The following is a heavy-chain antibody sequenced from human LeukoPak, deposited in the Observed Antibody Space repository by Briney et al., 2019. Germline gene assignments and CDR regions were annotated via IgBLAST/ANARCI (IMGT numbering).Heavy chain of an antibody. Sequence: PSETLSPTCAVSGVSFNDYYWSWVRQTPGKGLEWIGETNHSGYTNDSPSLKSRVTLSIDTSRKQFSLNLRSVTVADTGIYYCTRMTTGHDYWGQGTLVTVSS. CDR1: GVSFNDYY. CDR3: TRMTTGHDY. D-gene: IGHD4-17*01. J-gene: IGHJ4*02. CDR2: TNHSGYT. V-gene: IGHV4-34*01.